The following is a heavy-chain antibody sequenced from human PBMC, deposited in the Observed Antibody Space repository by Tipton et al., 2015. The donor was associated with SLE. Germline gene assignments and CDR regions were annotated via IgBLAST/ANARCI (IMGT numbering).Heavy chain of an antibody. D-gene: IGHD5-18*01. CDR1: GFTFSSYA. CDR2: ISGSGGST. J-gene: IGHJ3*02. CDR3: ARGDGGYGDAFDI. V-gene: IGHV3-23*01. Sequence: SLRLSCAASGFTFSSYAMSWVRQAPGKGLEWVSAISGSGGSTYYADSVKGRFTISRDNSKNTLYLQMNSLRAEDTAVYYCARGDGGYGDAFDIWGQGTMVTVSS.